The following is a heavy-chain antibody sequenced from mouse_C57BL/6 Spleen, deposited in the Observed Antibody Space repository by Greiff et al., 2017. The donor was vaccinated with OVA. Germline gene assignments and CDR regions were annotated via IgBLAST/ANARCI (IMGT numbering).Heavy chain of an antibody. V-gene: IGHV1-4*01. J-gene: IGHJ3*01. Sequence: QVHVKQSGAELARPGASVKMSCKASGYTFTSYTMHWVKQRPGQGLEWIGYINPSSGYTKYNQKFKDKATLTADKSSSTAYMQLSSLTSEDSAVYYCARGDGYPGAYWGQGTLVTVSA. D-gene: IGHD2-3*01. CDR2: INPSSGYT. CDR3: ARGDGYPGAY. CDR1: GYTFTSYT.